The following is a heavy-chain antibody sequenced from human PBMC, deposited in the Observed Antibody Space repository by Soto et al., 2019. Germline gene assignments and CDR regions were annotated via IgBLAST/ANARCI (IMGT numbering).Heavy chain of an antibody. V-gene: IGHV4-30-4*01. CDR2: IYDSGST. CDR3: ARGLSGDKVDS. J-gene: IGHJ4*02. CDR1: GGSISSGDYY. Sequence: QVQLQESGPGLVKPSQTLSLTCTIAGGSISSGDYYWSWIRQPPGKGLQWIGHIYDSGSTYNNASPTSRVTISIDPSENQFSLNLRSVTSADTAVYYCARGLSGDKVDSWGQGTLVTVSS. D-gene: IGHD1-1*01.